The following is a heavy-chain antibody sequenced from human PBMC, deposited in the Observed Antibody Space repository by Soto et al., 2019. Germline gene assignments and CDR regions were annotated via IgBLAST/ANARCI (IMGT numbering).Heavy chain of an antibody. Sequence: QVQLVQSGAEVKKPGSSVKVSCKASGGTFSSYAISWVRQAPGQGLEWMGGIIPIFGTANYAQKFQGRVTXTXDXXTRTAYMELSSLRSEDTAVYYCARLLHGYSPVFDYWGQGTLVTVSS. D-gene: IGHD5-18*01. J-gene: IGHJ4*02. V-gene: IGHV1-69*05. CDR2: IIPIFGTA. CDR1: GGTFSSYA. CDR3: ARLLHGYSPVFDY.